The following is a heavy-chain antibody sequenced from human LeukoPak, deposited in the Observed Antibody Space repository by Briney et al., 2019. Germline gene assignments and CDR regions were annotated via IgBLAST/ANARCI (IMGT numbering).Heavy chain of an antibody. J-gene: IGHJ5*02. V-gene: IGHV4-39*01. D-gene: IGHD6-13*01. CDR1: GGSISSSSYH. CDR2: IYYSAST. CDR3: ARRSLAAAGRWFDP. Sequence: SETLSLTCTVSGGSISSSSYHWGWIRQPPGKGLEWIGIIYYSASTYYNPSLKSRVTISVDTSKNQFSLKLSSVTAADTAVYYCARRSLAAAGRWFDPWGQGTLVTVSS.